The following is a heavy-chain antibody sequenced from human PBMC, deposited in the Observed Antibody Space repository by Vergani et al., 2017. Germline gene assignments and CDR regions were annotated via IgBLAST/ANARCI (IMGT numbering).Heavy chain of an antibody. J-gene: IGHJ3*02. V-gene: IGHV4-31*03. CDR2: IFYSGST. Sequence: QVHLQESGPGLVKPSQTLSLTCTVPGGSFSTDGYYWSCIRQHPGKGLEWIWYIFYSGSTYYNPALQSRVTISIDMFKNQFSLKLSSVAVADTAVYYCAGGYDHSGFGAFDIWGQGTMVTVSS. CDR1: GGSFSTDGYY. CDR3: AGGYDHSGFGAFDI. D-gene: IGHD3-22*01.